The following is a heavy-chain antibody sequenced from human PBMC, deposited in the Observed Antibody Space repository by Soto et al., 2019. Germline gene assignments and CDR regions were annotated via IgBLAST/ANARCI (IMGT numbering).Heavy chain of an antibody. Sequence: QVQLVQSGAEVKKPGSSVKVSCKASGGTFSSYAISWVRQAPGQGLEWMGGIIPIFGTANYAQKFQGSVTITADESTSTAYMELSSLRSDDTAVYYCASRTETYSYYYYGMDVWGQGTTVTVSS. CDR3: ASRTETYSYYYYGMDV. CDR1: GGTFSSYA. V-gene: IGHV1-69*12. CDR2: IIPIFGTA. D-gene: IGHD4-4*01. J-gene: IGHJ6*02.